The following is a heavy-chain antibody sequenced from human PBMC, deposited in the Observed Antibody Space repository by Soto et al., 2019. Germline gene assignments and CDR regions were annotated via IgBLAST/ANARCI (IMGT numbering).Heavy chain of an antibody. CDR1: GYTFTTYA. CDR2: INTGKGNT. J-gene: IGHJ4*02. D-gene: IGHD1-26*01. V-gene: IGHV1-3*04. Sequence: ASVKVSCKASGYTFTTYAIHWVRQAPGQRLEWLGWINTGKGNTMCSQKFRGRVTITRDTSAPTAYMELSSLRSDDTAVYYCARDETGSYYGYWGQGTLVTVSS. CDR3: ARDETGSYYGY.